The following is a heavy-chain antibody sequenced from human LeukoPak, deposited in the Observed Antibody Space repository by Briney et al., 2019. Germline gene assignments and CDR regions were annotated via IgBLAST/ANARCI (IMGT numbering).Heavy chain of an antibody. J-gene: IGHJ4*02. V-gene: IGHV1-2*02. CDR3: ARDLVYYDSSGYPDY. Sequence: ASVKVSCKASGYTFTGYYMHWVRQAPGQGLKWMGWINPNSGGTNYAQKFQGRVTMTRDTSISTAYIELSRLRSDDTAVYYCARDLVYYDSSGYPDYWGQGTLVTVSS. CDR2: INPNSGGT. D-gene: IGHD3-22*01. CDR1: GYTFTGYY.